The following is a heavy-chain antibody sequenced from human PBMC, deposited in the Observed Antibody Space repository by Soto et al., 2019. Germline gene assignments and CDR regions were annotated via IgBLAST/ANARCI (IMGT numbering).Heavy chain of an antibody. V-gene: IGHV3-74*01. CDR3: GSVFEY. CDR2: ITHDGSGT. CDR1: GFIFTNYW. Sequence: EVEVVESGGGLVQPGESLRLSCAASGFIFTNYWMHWVRQVPGRGLVWVSGITHDGSGTKYADSVKGRVTISRDNAKNTVYLQMNSLRPEDTAVYYCGSVFEYWGRGTLVTVSS. J-gene: IGHJ4*01.